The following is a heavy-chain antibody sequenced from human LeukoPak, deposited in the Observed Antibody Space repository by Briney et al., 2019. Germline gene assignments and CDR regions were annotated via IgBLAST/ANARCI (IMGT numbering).Heavy chain of an antibody. Sequence: SETLSLTCTVSGGSISSSSAYWGWIRQPPGKGLEWIGSIYYSKNTYYNPSLKSRVTISADTSKNQFSLTLGPVSATDTAVYYCVSPRGFSYRYFDYWGQGTLVTVSS. D-gene: IGHD5-18*01. CDR2: IYYSKNT. CDR3: VSPRGFSYRYFDY. J-gene: IGHJ4*02. V-gene: IGHV4-39*01. CDR1: GGSISSSSAY.